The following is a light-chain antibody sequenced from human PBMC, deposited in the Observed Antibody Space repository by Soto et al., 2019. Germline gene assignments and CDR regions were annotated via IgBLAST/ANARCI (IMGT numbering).Light chain of an antibody. V-gene: IGKV1-12*01. CDR2: AAS. CDR3: QHADSFPLIT. J-gene: IGKJ5*01. CDR1: EDISTW. Sequence: DIQMTQSPSSVSASVGDRVTITCRSSEDISTWLAWYQQKPGKAPKLLIYAASSLQSGVPSRFSGSGCWTDFTLTISSLQPEDFATYYCQHADSFPLITFGQGTRLDIK.